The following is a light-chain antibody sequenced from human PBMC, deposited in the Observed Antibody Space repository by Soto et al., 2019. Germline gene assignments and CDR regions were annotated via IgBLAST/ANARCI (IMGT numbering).Light chain of an antibody. Sequence: QSALTQPASVSGSPGQSITFSCTGTSSDVGSYNLVSWYQQHPGKAPKLMIYEGSKRPSGVSNRFSGPKSGNTASLTISGLQAEDEADYYCCSYAGSSTHVVFGGGTKLTVL. J-gene: IGLJ2*01. CDR2: EGS. CDR1: SSDVGSYNL. V-gene: IGLV2-23*01. CDR3: CSYAGSSTHVV.